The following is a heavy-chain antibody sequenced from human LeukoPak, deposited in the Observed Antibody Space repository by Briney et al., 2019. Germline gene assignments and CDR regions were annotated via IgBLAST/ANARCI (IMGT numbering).Heavy chain of an antibody. Sequence: GASVKVSCKVSGYTLTELSMHWVRPAPGKGLEWMGGFDPEDGETIYAQKFQGRVTMTEDTSTDTAYMELSSLRSEDTAVYYCASGKWFHYGMDVWGQGTTVTVSS. D-gene: IGHD3-22*01. CDR3: ASGKWFHYGMDV. V-gene: IGHV1-24*01. CDR1: GYTLTELS. CDR2: FDPEDGET. J-gene: IGHJ6*02.